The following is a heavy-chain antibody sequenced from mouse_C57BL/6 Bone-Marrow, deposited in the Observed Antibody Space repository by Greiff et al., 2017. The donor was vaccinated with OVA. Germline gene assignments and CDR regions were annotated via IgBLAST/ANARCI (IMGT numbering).Heavy chain of an antibody. CDR1: GFTFSDYY. V-gene: IGHV5-16*01. D-gene: IGHD2-4*01. Sequence: EVKLMESEGGLVQPGSSMKLSCTASGFTFSDYYMAWVRQVPEKGLEWVANINYDGSSTYYLDSLKSRFIISRDNANNILYLQMSSLKSEDTATYYCARAAIYYDYDYFDYWGQGTTLTVSS. CDR3: ARAAIYYDYDYFDY. CDR2: INYDGSST. J-gene: IGHJ2*01.